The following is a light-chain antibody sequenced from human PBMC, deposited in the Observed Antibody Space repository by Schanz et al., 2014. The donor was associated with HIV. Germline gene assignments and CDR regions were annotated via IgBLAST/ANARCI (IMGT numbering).Light chain of an antibody. J-gene: IGLJ3*02. V-gene: IGLV2-11*01. CDR1: SSDVGGYNY. CDR2: DVT. Sequence: QSALTQPRSVSGSPGQSVAISCTGTSSDVGGYNYVSWYQQHPGKAPKLMIYDVTKRPSGVPDRFSGSKSGTSASLAISGLRSEDEADYYCATWDDSLNAWVFGGGTKVTVL. CDR3: ATWDDSLNAWV.